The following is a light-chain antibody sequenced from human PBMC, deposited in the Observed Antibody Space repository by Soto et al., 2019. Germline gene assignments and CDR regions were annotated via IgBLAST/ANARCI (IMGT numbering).Light chain of an antibody. CDR2: LAS. Sequence: IHVSLSPASLAASVGDRVTITCRASQSISNYLNWYQQRPGKAPKLLIYLASSLSSRVPSKFSGSGSGTDFTLTISVLQPEDSATYYCQQTYRTPLTFGQGTKVDIK. CDR3: QQTYRTPLT. J-gene: IGKJ1*01. CDR1: QSISNY. V-gene: IGKV1-39*01.